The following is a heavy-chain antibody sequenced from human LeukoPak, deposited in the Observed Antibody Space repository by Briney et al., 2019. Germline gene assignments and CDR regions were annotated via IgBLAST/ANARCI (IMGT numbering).Heavy chain of an antibody. Sequence: GGSLRLSCAASGFTLSSYWMGWVRQAPGEGLEGVANIRQEGSEKNYADSVKGRFTISRDNAKNSLYLQMSSLRAEDTALYYCAIMHPYYDGRGYWVQWGQGTLVTVSS. V-gene: IGHV3-7*03. CDR2: IRQEGSEK. CDR3: AIMHPYYDGRGYWVQ. J-gene: IGHJ4*02. D-gene: IGHD3-22*01. CDR1: GFTLSSYW.